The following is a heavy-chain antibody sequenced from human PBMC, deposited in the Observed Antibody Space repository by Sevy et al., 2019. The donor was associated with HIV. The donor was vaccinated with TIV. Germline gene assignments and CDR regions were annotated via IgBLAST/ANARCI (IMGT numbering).Heavy chain of an antibody. Sequence: SETLSLTCTVSGGSISSYYWSWIRQPPGKGLEWIGYIYYSGSTNYNPSLKSRVTISVDTSKNQFSLTLSSVTAADTAVYYCARSYYYDSSGYLRRAFDIWGQGTMVTVSS. CDR1: GGSISSYY. CDR2: IYYSGST. J-gene: IGHJ3*02. D-gene: IGHD3-22*01. V-gene: IGHV4-59*01. CDR3: ARSYYYDSSGYLRRAFDI.